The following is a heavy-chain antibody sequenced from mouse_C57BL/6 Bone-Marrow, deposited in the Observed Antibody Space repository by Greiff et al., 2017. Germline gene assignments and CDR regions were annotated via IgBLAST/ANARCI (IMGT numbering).Heavy chain of an antibody. CDR2: IYPTSGST. D-gene: IGHD4-1*01. V-gene: IGHV1-55*01. CDR3: ARSGPLGRSYDY. J-gene: IGHJ2*01. CDR1: GYTFPSYW. Sequence: QVQLQQPGAELVKPGASVTMSCKASGYTFPSYWITWVKPRPGQGLEWIGDIYPTSGSTNYNEKFKSKAILTVDTSSNTAYMQLSSRTSEDSAVFYCARSGPLGRSYDYWGQGTTLTVSS.